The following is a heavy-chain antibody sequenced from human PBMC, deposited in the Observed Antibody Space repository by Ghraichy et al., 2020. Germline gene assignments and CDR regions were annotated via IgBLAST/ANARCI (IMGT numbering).Heavy chain of an antibody. CDR2: IYYSGST. Sequence: SETLSLTCTVSGGSISSSRYYWGWIRQPPGKGLEWIGNIYYSGSTHYNPSLKSRVTISVDTSKDQFSLRLSSVTAADTAVYYCARLPGLVRWWFDYWGQGTLVTVSS. J-gene: IGHJ4*02. CDR3: ARLPGLVRWWFDY. CDR1: GGSISSSRYY. D-gene: IGHD3/OR15-3a*01. V-gene: IGHV4-39*01.